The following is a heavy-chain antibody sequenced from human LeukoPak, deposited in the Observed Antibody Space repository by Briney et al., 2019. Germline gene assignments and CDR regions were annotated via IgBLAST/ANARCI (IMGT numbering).Heavy chain of an antibody. D-gene: IGHD2-2*01. CDR3: ARGYCSNNICLGRPYFDY. CDR2: IIPIFGTA. CDR1: GGTLNSYA. V-gene: IGHV1-69*05. Sequence: ASVKVSCKASGGTLNSYAFSWVRQAPGQGLEWMGVIIPIFGTANYAQKFQGRVTITTDESTSTAYMELSSLRSEDTAVYYCARGYCSNNICLGRPYFDYWGQGTLVTVSS. J-gene: IGHJ4*02.